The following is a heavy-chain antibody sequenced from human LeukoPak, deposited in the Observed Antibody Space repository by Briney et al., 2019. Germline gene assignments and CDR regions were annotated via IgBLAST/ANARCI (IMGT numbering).Heavy chain of an antibody. J-gene: IGHJ4*02. CDR3: AKGPSGWYFDY. CDR1: GGFISSSSYY. CDR2: ISGSGGST. Sequence: ETLSLTCTVSGGFISSSSYYWGWIRQPPGKGLEWVSAISGSGGSTYYADSVKGRFTISRDNSKNTLYLQMNSLRAEDTAVYYCAKGPSGWYFDYWGQGTLVTVSS. V-gene: IGHV3-23*01. D-gene: IGHD6-19*01.